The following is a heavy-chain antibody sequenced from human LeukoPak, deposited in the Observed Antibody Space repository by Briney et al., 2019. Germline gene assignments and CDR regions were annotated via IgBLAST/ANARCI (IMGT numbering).Heavy chain of an antibody. CDR1: GGSISSSTHY. V-gene: IGHV4-39*01. J-gene: IGHJ4*02. CDR3: ARGWGTYYYDSSGYYHDY. Sequence: PSETLSLTCSVSGGSISSSTHYWGWIRQPPGKGLEWIGSIYYTGRTFYNSSLKSRVTISVATSKNQFSLKLSSVTAADTAVYYCARGWGTYYYDSSGYYHDYWGQGTLVTVSS. CDR2: IYYTGRT. D-gene: IGHD3-22*01.